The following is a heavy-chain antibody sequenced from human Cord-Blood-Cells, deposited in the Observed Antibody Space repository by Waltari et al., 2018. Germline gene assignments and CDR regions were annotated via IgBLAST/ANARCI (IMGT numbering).Heavy chain of an antibody. CDR3: ARDGGSGSYGTDY. CDR1: GYTFTGYY. J-gene: IGHJ4*02. CDR2: LNPTSGGT. V-gene: IGHV1-2*02. D-gene: IGHD1-26*01. Sequence: QVQLVQSGAEVKKPGASVKVSCKASGYTFTGYYMHWVRQAPGQGLEWMGWLNPTSGGTNYAQKFQGRVTMTRETSISTAYMELSRLRSDDTAVYYCARDGGSGSYGTDYWGQGTLVTVSS.